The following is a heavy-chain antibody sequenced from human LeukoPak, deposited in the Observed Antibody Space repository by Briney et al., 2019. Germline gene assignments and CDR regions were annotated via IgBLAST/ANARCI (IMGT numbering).Heavy chain of an antibody. CDR1: GGSISSYY. D-gene: IGHD6-13*01. Sequence: PSETLSLTCTVSGGSISSYYWSWIRQPPGKGLEWIGYIYYSGSTNYNPSLKSRVTISVDTSKNQFSLKLRSVTAADTAVYYCARAAGIAAAVLDIWGQGTMVTVSS. J-gene: IGHJ3*02. CDR3: ARAAGIAAAVLDI. V-gene: IGHV4-59*01. CDR2: IYYSGST.